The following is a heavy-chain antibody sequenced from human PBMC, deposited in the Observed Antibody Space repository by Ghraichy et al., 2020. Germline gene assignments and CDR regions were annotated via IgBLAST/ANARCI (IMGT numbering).Heavy chain of an antibody. Sequence: GESLNISCAASGFTFSSYSMNWVRQAPGKGLEWVSSISSSSSYIYYADSVKGRFTISRDNAKNSLYLQMNSLRAEDTAVYYCARDPSGGSGRGGDYWGQGTLVTVSS. CDR2: ISSSSSYI. CDR1: GFTFSSYS. CDR3: ARDPSGGSGRGGDY. V-gene: IGHV3-21*01. D-gene: IGHD3-10*01. J-gene: IGHJ4*02.